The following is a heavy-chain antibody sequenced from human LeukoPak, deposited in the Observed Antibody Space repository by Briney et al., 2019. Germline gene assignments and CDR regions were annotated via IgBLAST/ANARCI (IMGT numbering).Heavy chain of an antibody. CDR2: INPNSGGT. CDR3: ARVPSVVAFAFDI. D-gene: IGHD2-15*01. Sequence: ASVKVSCKASGYTFTGYYMHWVRQAPGQGLEWMGWINPNSGGTNYAQKFQGRVTMTRDTSISTAYMELSRLRSDDTAVYYCARVPSVVAFAFDIWGQGTMVTVSS. CDR1: GYTFTGYY. J-gene: IGHJ3*02. V-gene: IGHV1-2*02.